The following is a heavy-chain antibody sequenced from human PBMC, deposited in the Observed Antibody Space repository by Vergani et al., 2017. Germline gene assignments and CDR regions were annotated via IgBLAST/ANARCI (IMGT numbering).Heavy chain of an antibody. CDR1: GGSISSYY. J-gene: IGHJ3*02. CDR3: ARVAPDIVVVPAVMWHAFDI. Sequence: QVQLQESGPGLVKPSETLSLTCTVSGGSISSYYWSWIRQPPGKGLEWIGYIYYSGSTNYNPSLKSRVTISVDTSKKQFSLKLSSVTAADTAVYYCARVAPDIVVVPAVMWHAFDIWGQGTMVTVSS. D-gene: IGHD2-2*01. V-gene: IGHV4-59*01. CDR2: IYYSGST.